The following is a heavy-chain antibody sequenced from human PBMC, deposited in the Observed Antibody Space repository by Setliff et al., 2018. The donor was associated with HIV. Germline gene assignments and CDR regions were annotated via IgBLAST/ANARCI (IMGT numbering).Heavy chain of an antibody. Sequence: SVKVSCKASGGTSSSYAISWVRQAPGQGLEWMGGIIPIFGTANYAQKFQGRVTITTDESTSTAYMELSSLRSEDTAVYYCASDYYDSSGYPQGAFDIWGQGTMVTVSS. D-gene: IGHD3-22*01. V-gene: IGHV1-69*05. CDR3: ASDYYDSSGYPQGAFDI. CDR2: IIPIFGTA. J-gene: IGHJ3*02. CDR1: GGTSSSYA.